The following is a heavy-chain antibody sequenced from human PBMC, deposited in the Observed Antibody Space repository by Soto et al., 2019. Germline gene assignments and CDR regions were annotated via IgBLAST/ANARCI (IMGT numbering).Heavy chain of an antibody. J-gene: IGHJ4*02. CDR2: IYYSGST. CDR3: ARDSYYDSSGYRFDY. Sequence: SQTLSLTCTVSGGSISTGGYYWSWIRQHPGKGLEWIGYIYYSGSTYYNPSLKSRVTISVDTSKNQFSLKLSSVTAADTAVYYCARDSYYDSSGYRFDYWGQGTLVTVSS. V-gene: IGHV4-31*03. D-gene: IGHD3-22*01. CDR1: GGSISTGGYY.